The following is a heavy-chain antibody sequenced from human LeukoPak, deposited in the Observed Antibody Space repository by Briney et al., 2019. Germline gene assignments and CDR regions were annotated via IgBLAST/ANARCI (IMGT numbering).Heavy chain of an antibody. CDR2: ISWNSGSI. CDR1: GFTLDYYA. V-gene: IGHV3-9*01. J-gene: IGHJ3*02. Sequence: PGGSLRLSCAASGFTLDYYAMHWVRQAPGKGLEWVSGISWNSGSIGYANSVKGGFTISRDNAKNSLYLQMNSLRAEDTAVYYCAKAGKRQPGFGYCSGGSCLPTLDAFDIWGQGTMVTVSS. CDR3: AKAGKRQPGFGYCSGGSCLPTLDAFDI. D-gene: IGHD2-15*01.